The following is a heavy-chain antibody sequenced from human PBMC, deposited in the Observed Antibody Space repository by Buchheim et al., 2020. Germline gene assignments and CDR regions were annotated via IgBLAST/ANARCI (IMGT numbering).Heavy chain of an antibody. J-gene: IGHJ2*01. D-gene: IGHD1-26*01. CDR2: INSDGSST. Sequence: EAQLVESGGGLVQPGGSLRLSCAASGFTFSSYWMHWVRQAPGKGLVWVSRINSDGSSTTYADSVKGRFTISRDNPKNTLFLQMNSLRAEDTAVYYCARDGGAGSYYGYWYFDLWGRGTL. V-gene: IGHV3-74*01. CDR1: GFTFSSYW. CDR3: ARDGGAGSYYGYWYFDL.